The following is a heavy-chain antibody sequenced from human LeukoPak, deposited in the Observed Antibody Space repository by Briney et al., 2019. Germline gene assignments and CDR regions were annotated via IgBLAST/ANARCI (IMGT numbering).Heavy chain of an antibody. CDR1: GFTFSDYY. CDR3: ARVKVGTTNRFDY. J-gene: IGHJ4*02. V-gene: IGHV3-11*05. Sequence: PGGSLRLSCAASGFTFSDYYMTWTRQAPGKGLECVSYISSSSDYTNYPDSVKGRFTISRDNAKNSLYLQMNSLRAEDTAVYYCARVKVGTTNRFDYWGQGTLVTVSS. D-gene: IGHD1-26*01. CDR2: ISSSSDYT.